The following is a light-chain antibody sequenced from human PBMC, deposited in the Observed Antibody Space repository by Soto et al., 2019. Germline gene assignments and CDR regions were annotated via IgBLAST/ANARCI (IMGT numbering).Light chain of an antibody. CDR1: SSNIGSNT. V-gene: IGLV1-44*01. J-gene: IGLJ2*01. CDR3: AAWDDSLSVV. CDR2: SNN. Sequence: QSVPTQPPSASGTPGQRVTISCSGSSSNIGSNTVNWYQQLPGTAPKLLIYSNNQRPSGVPDRFSGSKSGTSASLAISGLQSEDEADYYCAAWDDSLSVVFGGGTKLTVL.